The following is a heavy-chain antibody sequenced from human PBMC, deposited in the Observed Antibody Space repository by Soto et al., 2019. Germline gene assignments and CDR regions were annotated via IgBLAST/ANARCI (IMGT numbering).Heavy chain of an antibody. CDR3: ARVPVITAAGTAWFHP. Sequence: EVQLVESGGGLVQPGGSLRLSCAASGFTFSKYWMSWVRQAPGKGLEWVANIKQDGSEKYYVDSVKGRFTISRNNAKNSLSLQMNGLRAEDTAVYYCARVPVITAAGTAWFHPWGQGTLVTVSS. D-gene: IGHD6-13*01. CDR2: IKQDGSEK. J-gene: IGHJ5*02. V-gene: IGHV3-7*01. CDR1: GFTFSKYW.